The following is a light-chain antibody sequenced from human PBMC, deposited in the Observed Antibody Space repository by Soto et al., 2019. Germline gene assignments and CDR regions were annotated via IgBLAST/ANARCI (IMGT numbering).Light chain of an antibody. Sequence: SSELTQPPSVSGSPGQTARITCGGSNIGSKSVHWYQQKPGQAPVLVVYDDSDLPSGIPERFSGSNSGNTATLTISRVEAGDEADYYCQVWDSSSDHVVFGGGTKVTVL. V-gene: IGLV3-21*02. CDR1: NIGSKS. CDR3: QVWDSSSDHVV. CDR2: DDS. J-gene: IGLJ2*01.